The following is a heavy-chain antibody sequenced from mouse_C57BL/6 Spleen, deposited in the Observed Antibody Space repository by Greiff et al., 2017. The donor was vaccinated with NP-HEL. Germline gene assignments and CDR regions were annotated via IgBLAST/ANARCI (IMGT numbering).Heavy chain of an antibody. CDR1: GYTFTDYY. D-gene: IGHD2-3*01. CDR3: ARGLLLDWYFDV. CDR2: INPNNGGT. Sequence: EVQLQQSGPELVKPGASVKISCKASGYTFTDYYMNWVKQSHGKSLEWIGDINPNNGGTSYNQKFKGKATLTVDKSSSTAYLELRSLTSEDSAVYYCARGLLLDWYFDVWGTGTTVTVSS. V-gene: IGHV1-26*01. J-gene: IGHJ1*03.